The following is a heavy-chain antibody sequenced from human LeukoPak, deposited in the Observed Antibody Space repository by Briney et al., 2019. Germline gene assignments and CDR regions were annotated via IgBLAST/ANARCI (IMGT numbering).Heavy chain of an antibody. CDR3: ARHDSSGYFDY. J-gene: IGHJ4*02. Sequence: GESLKISCKGSRNTFTNYWIGWVRQMPGKGLEWMGIIYPGDSDTRYSPSFQGQVTISADKSISTAYLQWSSLKASDTAMYYCARHDSSGYFDYWGQGTLVTVSS. CDR1: RNTFTNYW. D-gene: IGHD3-22*01. V-gene: IGHV5-51*01. CDR2: IYPGDSDT.